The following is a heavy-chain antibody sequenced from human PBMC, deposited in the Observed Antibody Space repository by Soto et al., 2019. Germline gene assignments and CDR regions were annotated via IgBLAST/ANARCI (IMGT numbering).Heavy chain of an antibody. CDR1: GFTFGDYA. D-gene: IGHD3-22*01. J-gene: IGHJ3*02. CDR2: IRSKAYGGTT. CDR3: TRVLDRRYYYDSSGYPI. Sequence: GGSLRLSCTASGFTFGDYAMSWFRQAPGKGLEGGGFIRSKAYGGTTEYAASVKGRFTISRDDSKSIAYLQMNSLKTEDTAVYYCTRVLDRRYYYDSSGYPIWGQGTMVTVSS. V-gene: IGHV3-49*03.